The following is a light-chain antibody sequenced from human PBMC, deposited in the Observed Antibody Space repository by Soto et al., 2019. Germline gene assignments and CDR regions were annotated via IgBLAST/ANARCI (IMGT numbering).Light chain of an antibody. Sequence: QSVLTQPRSVSGSPGQSVTISCTGTSSDVGGYNYVSWYQQHPGKAPKLMIYDVSKRPSGVPDRFSGSNSGNTASLTISGLQAADEADYYCCSYAGSFYVFGTGTKVTVL. J-gene: IGLJ1*01. CDR2: DVS. CDR3: CSYAGSFYV. V-gene: IGLV2-11*01. CDR1: SSDVGGYNY.